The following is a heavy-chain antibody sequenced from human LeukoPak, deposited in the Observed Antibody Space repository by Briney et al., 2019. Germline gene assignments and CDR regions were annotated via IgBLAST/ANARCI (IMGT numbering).Heavy chain of an antibody. CDR3: AREVPTYGSDY. V-gene: IGHV1-18*01. CDR2: ISAYTGNT. Sequence: ASVKVSCKASGYTFTSYGISWVRQAPGQGLEWMGWISAYTGNTNYEQKLQGRLTMTTDTSTSTAYMELRSLRSDDTAVYYCAREVPTYGSDYWGQGTLVTVSS. D-gene: IGHD2-2*03. J-gene: IGHJ4*02. CDR1: GYTFTSYG.